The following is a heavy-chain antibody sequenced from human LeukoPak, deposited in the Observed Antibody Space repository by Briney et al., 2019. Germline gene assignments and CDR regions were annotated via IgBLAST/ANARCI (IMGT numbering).Heavy chain of an antibody. Sequence: ASVKVSXKASGYTFTGYYMHWVRQAPGQGREWMGWINPNSGGTNYAQKFQGRVTMTRDTSISTAYMELSRLRSDDTAVYYCHMITFGGVIATSDYWGQGTLVTVSS. CDR1: GYTFTGYY. CDR2: INPNSGGT. D-gene: IGHD3-16*02. CDR3: HMITFGGVIATSDY. J-gene: IGHJ4*02. V-gene: IGHV1-2*02.